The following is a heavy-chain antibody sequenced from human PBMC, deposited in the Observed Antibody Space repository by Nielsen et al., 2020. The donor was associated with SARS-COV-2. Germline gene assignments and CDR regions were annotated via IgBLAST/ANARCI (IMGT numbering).Heavy chain of an antibody. V-gene: IGHV3-33*06. CDR2: IWYDGSNR. J-gene: IGHJ4*02. Sequence: GESLKISCAASGFTFSSFGMHWVRQAPGKGLEWVAVIWYDGSNRNHADIVKGRFTISRDNSKNTLYLQMNSLRAEDTAVYYCAKERADFDYWGQGTLVTVSS. CDR1: GFTFSSFG. CDR3: AKERADFDY.